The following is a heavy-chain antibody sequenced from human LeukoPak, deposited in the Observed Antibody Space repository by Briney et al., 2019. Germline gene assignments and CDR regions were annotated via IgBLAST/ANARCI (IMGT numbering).Heavy chain of an antibody. CDR1: GGTFSSYA. CDR2: IIPIFGTA. V-gene: IGHV1-69*05. Sequence: GASVKVSCKASGGTFSSYAISWVRQAPGQGLEWMGGIIPIFGTANYAQKFQGRVTITTDESTSTAYMELSSLRSEDTAVYYCARATLVGATFPHAFDIWGQGTVVTVSS. CDR3: ARATLVGATFPHAFDI. J-gene: IGHJ3*02. D-gene: IGHD1-26*01.